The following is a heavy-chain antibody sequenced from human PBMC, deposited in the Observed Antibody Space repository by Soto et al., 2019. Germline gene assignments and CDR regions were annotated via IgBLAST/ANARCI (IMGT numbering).Heavy chain of an antibody. CDR1: GFTFSSFS. J-gene: IGHJ4*02. CDR2: ISGSGDTT. CDR3: AKPQWELLD. Sequence: ESGENLVQPGGSLRLSCATSGFTFSSFSMSWVRQAPGKGLEWVSAISGSGDTTYYADSVKGRFTISGDSSKNTLYLQMNSLRADDTAVYYCAKPQWELLDWGQGILVTVSS. V-gene: IGHV3-23*01. D-gene: IGHD1-26*01.